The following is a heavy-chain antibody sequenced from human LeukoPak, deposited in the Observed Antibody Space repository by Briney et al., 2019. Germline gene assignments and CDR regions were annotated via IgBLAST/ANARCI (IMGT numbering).Heavy chain of an antibody. J-gene: IGHJ4*02. CDR1: GFTFSSYA. CDR2: ISYDGSNK. Sequence: PGGSLRLSCAASGFTFSSYAMHWVRQAPGKGLEWVAVISYDGSNKYYADSVKGRFTISRDNSKNTLYLQMNSLRAEDTAVYYCARDDRPKARGVMYFDYWGQGTLVSVSS. D-gene: IGHD3-10*01. CDR3: ARDDRPKARGVMYFDY. V-gene: IGHV3-30-3*01.